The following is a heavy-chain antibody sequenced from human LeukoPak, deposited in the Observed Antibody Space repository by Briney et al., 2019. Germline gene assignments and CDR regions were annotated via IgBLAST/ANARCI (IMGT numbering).Heavy chain of an antibody. V-gene: IGHV3-53*01. D-gene: IGHD2-8*01. Sequence: GGSLRLSCAASGFSVSSNYMNWVRQAPGKGLEWVSVIYSGGSTDYADSVKGRFTISRDNSKSTLYLQMNSLRAEDTAVYYCARGQGSRYCTNGVCYWFDPWGQGTLVTVSS. CDR2: IYSGGST. CDR1: GFSVSSNY. J-gene: IGHJ5*02. CDR3: ARGQGSRYCTNGVCYWFDP.